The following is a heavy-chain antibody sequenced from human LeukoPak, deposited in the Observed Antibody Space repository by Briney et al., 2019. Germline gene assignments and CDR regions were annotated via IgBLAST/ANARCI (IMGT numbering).Heavy chain of an antibody. J-gene: IGHJ4*02. CDR1: GFTFDDYA. CDR3: ARDRGGSYSAIDY. CDR2: ISSSSITI. V-gene: IGHV3-48*04. D-gene: IGHD2-15*01. Sequence: GGSLRLSCAASGFTFDDYAMHWVRQAPGKGLEWVSFISSSSITIYYADSVKGRFTISRDNAEKSLYLQMNSLRAEDTAVYYCARDRGGSYSAIDYWGQGTLVTVSS.